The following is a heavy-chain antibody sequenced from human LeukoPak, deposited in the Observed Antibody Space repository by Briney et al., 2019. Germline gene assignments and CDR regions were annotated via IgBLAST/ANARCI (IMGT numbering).Heavy chain of an antibody. CDR3: AKVVQYTAATGTGLDY. CDR1: GFTFSNYG. J-gene: IGHJ4*02. Sequence: GGSLRLSCAASGFTFSNYGMHWVRQAPGKGLDWVAVIWYDGSYKYYADSVKGRFTISRDNSKNTLYLQMNSLRAEDTAVYYCAKVVQYTAATGTGLDYWGQGTLVTVSS. V-gene: IGHV3-33*06. D-gene: IGHD6-13*01. CDR2: IWYDGSYK.